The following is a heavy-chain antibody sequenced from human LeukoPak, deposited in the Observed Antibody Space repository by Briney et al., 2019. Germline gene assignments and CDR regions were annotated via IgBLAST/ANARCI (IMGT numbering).Heavy chain of an antibody. CDR2: ISYDGSNK. CDR3: ARTDIVVVPAAMPGGY. J-gene: IGHJ4*02. Sequence: GGSLRLSCAASGFTFSSYGMHWVRQAPGKGLEWVAVISYDGSNKYYADPVKGRFTISRDNSKNTLYLQMNSLRAEDTAVYYCARTDIVVVPAAMPGGYWGQGTLVTVSS. V-gene: IGHV3-30*03. CDR1: GFTFSSYG. D-gene: IGHD2-2*01.